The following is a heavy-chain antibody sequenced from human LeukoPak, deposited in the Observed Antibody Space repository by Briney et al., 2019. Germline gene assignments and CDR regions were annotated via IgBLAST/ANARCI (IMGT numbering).Heavy chain of an antibody. V-gene: IGHV3-30*18. CDR1: GFTFSSYG. CDR3: AKDRPYYYDSFVGELDY. J-gene: IGHJ4*02. Sequence: GGSLRLSCAASGFTFSSYGMHWVRQAPGKGLEWVAVISYDGSNKYYADSVKGRFTISRDNSKNTLYLQMNSLRAEDTAVYYCAKDRPYYYDSFVGELDYWGQGTLVTVSS. D-gene: IGHD3-22*01. CDR2: ISYDGSNK.